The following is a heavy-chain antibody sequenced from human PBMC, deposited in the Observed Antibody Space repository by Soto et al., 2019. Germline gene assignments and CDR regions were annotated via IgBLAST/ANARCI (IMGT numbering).Heavy chain of an antibody. V-gene: IGHV1-18*01. J-gene: IGHJ4*02. CDR3: ARDLPPVDY. CDR2: ISAYNGNT. CDR1: GYTFSSYH. Sequence: QIQLVQSGAEVKKPGASVKVSCKASGYTFSSYHITWVRQAPGQGLEWMGWISAYNGNTNYAQNLQGRVTMTTDPSTSTAYMELRSMRSDDTAVYYCARDLPPVDYWGQGTLVTVSS.